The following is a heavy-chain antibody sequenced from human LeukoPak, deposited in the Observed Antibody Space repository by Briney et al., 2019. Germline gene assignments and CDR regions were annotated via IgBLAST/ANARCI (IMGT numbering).Heavy chain of an antibody. CDR1: GYTFTSYG. Sequence: AAVKVSCKASGYTFTSYGISWVRQAPGQGREGMGWISAYNGNTNYAQKLQGRVTMTTDTSTSTPYMELRSLRSDAPAVYYCARAEGAVAPSAFDIWGQGTMVTVSS. D-gene: IGHD6-19*01. V-gene: IGHV1-18*04. CDR3: ARAEGAVAPSAFDI. CDR2: ISAYNGNT. J-gene: IGHJ3*02.